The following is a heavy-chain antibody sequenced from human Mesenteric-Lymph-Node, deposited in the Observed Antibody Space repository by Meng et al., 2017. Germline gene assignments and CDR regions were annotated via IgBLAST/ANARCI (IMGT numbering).Heavy chain of an antibody. J-gene: IGHJ4*02. Sequence: ASVKVSCKASGYTFTSYGISWVRQAPGQGLEWMGWISAYNGNTNYAQKLQGRVTMTTDTSTSTAYMELRSLRSDDTAVYYCAITTYYYDSSGYRLGKVDYWGQGTLVTVSS. CDR3: AITTYYYDSSGYRLGKVDY. CDR1: GYTFTSYG. CDR2: ISAYNGNT. D-gene: IGHD3-22*01. V-gene: IGHV1-18*01.